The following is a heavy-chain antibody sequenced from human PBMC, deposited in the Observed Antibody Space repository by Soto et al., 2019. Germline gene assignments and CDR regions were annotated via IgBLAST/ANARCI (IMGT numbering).Heavy chain of an antibody. V-gene: IGHV3-66*01. D-gene: IGHD2-15*01. CDR3: SKAVVAVSATPWLDP. CDR2: IYAGGNI. J-gene: IGHJ5*02. CDR1: GFTVSSNY. Sequence: PGGSLRLSCAASGFTVSSNYMSWVRLAPGKGLEWVSVIYAGGNIHYADYVEGRFSISRDNSKNTLYLQMNSLRAEDTAIYYCSKAVVAVSATPWLDPWGQGTLVTVCS.